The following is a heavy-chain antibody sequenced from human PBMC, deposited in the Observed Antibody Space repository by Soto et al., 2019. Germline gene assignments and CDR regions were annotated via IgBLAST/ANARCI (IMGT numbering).Heavy chain of an antibody. V-gene: IGHV1-2*02. J-gene: IGHJ4*02. CDR3: ASAREVCTSGYYWLFDY. Sequence: SVKVSFKASGYTFTGYLMHWVRQAPGQGLEWMGWINPNSGGTNYAQKFQGRVTMTRDTSISTAYMELSRLRSDDTAVYYCASAREVCTSGYYWLFDYWGQGTLVTVSS. CDR2: INPNSGGT. D-gene: IGHD3-22*01. CDR1: GYTFTGYL.